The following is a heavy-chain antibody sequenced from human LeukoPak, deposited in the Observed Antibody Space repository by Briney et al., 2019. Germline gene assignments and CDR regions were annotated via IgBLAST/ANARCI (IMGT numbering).Heavy chain of an antibody. D-gene: IGHD4-17*01. CDR1: GFTFSSYG. V-gene: IGHV3-30*02. Sequence: PGGSLRLSCAASGFTFSSYGMHWVRQAPGKGLEWVAFIRYDGSNKYYADSVKGRFTISRDNSKNTLYLQMNSLRAEDTAVYYCAKDPMTTVTTTADWGQGTLVTVSS. J-gene: IGHJ4*02. CDR2: IRYDGSNK. CDR3: AKDPMTTVTTTAD.